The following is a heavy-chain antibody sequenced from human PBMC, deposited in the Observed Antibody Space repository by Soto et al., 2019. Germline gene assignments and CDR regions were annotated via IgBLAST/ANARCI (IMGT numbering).Heavy chain of an antibody. CDR3: AAHGIAARPSDY. J-gene: IGHJ4*01. CDR1: GFPFTSSA. D-gene: IGHD6-6*01. V-gene: IGHV1-58*01. Sequence: GXSVKVSCTASGFPFTSSALQWVRQARGQRLEWIGWIVVGSGNTNYAQKFQERVTITRDMPTSTAYMELSSLRSEDTAVYYCAAHGIAARPSDYWGHGTLVTVPQ. CDR2: IVVGSGNT.